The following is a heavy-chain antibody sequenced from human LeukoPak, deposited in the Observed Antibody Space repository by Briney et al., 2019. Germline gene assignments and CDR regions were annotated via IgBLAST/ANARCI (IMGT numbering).Heavy chain of an antibody. CDR1: GFAFSGHW. Sequence: GGSLRLSCAASGFAFSGHWMSWVRQAPGKGLEWVANINQGGSDKYYVDSVKGRFTISRDNANNLLYLQMNSLRGEDTAVYYCTRDRSRAEDDWGQGTLVTVSS. D-gene: IGHD1-14*01. V-gene: IGHV3-7*01. CDR2: INQGGSDK. J-gene: IGHJ4*02. CDR3: TRDRSRAEDD.